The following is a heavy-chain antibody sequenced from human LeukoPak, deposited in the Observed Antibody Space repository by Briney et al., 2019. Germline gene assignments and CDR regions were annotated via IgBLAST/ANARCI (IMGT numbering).Heavy chain of an antibody. CDR1: GYTFTSYG. J-gene: IGHJ5*02. CDR2: ISAYNGNT. CDR3: ARDPYCSSTSCSLP. D-gene: IGHD2-2*01. Sequence: ASVRVSCKASGYTFTSYGISWVRQAPGQGLEWMGWISAYNGNTNYAQKLQGRVTMTTDTSTSTAYMELRSLRSDDTAVYYCARDPYCSSTSCSLPWGQGTLVTVSS. V-gene: IGHV1-18*01.